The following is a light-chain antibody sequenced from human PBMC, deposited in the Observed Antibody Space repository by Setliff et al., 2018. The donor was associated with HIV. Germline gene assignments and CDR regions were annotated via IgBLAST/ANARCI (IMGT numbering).Light chain of an antibody. CDR2: DVT. CDR3: NTYISSTPNYV. CDR1: SSDIGSYNY. Sequence: QSALTQPASVSGPPGQSIAISCTGTSSDIGSYNYVSWYQHHPGKAPRLIIYDVTNRPSGVSYRFSGSKSGNTASLTISGLHAEDEADYYCNTYISSTPNYVFGTGTKVTVL. J-gene: IGLJ1*01. V-gene: IGLV2-14*01.